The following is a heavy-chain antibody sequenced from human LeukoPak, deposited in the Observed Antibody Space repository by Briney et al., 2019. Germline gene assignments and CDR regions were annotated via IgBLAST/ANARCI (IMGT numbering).Heavy chain of an antibody. CDR1: GGSISNF. D-gene: IGHD3-3*01. J-gene: IGHJ3*02. Sequence: NPSETLSLTCTVFGGSISNFWGWIRQPPGKGLEWIGCIHYTGNTYYNASLKRRVTMSVDTSKKQFSMKLSSMTAADTAVYYCARNFSLGAFDIWGQGTMVSVSS. V-gene: IGHV4-39*01. CDR3: ARNFSLGAFDI. CDR2: IHYTGNT.